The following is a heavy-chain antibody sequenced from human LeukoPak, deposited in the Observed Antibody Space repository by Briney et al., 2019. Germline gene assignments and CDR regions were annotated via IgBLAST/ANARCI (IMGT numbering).Heavy chain of an antibody. CDR2: INHSGST. CDR3: ARDKGEYGGDDY. V-gene: IGHV4-34*01. Sequence: SETLSLTCAVYGGSFSGYYWSWIRQPPGKGLEWIGEINHSGSTNYNPSLKSRVTISVDTSKNQFSLKLSSVTAADTAVYYCARDKGEYGGDDYWGQGTLVTVSS. D-gene: IGHD3-16*01. J-gene: IGHJ4*02. CDR1: GGSFSGYY.